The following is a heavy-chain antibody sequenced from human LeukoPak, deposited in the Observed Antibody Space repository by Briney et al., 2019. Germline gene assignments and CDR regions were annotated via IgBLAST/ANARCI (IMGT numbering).Heavy chain of an antibody. D-gene: IGHD3-22*01. CDR3: ARHKEDFHDSSGPNFWYFDL. J-gene: IGHJ2*01. Sequence: SETLSLNCTVSGDSIKSDSYYWGWIRQPPGRGLEWIGTIYYSGSTYYNPSLKSRVTISVDTSKNQFSVKLSSVTAADTALYYCARHKEDFHDSSGPNFWYFDLWGRGTLVTVSS. CDR1: GDSIKSDSYY. V-gene: IGHV4-39*01. CDR2: IYYSGST.